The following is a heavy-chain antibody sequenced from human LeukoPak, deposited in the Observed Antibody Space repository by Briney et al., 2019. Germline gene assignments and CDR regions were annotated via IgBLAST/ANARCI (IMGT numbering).Heavy chain of an antibody. CDR2: ISSSGSTI. V-gene: IGHV3-11*01. J-gene: IGHJ4*02. CDR1: GFTLSDYY. D-gene: IGHD3-10*01. Sequence: PGGSQRLSCAASGFTLSDYYMSWIRQAPGEGLEWVSYISSSGSTIYYAHSVKGRLTISRDNAKNSLYLQMNSLRAEDTAVYYCARDAVTMVRGVNYWGQGTLVTVSS. CDR3: ARDAVTMVRGVNY.